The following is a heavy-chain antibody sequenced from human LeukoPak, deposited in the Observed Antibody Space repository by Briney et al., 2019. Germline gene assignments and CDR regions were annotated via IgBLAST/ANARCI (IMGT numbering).Heavy chain of an antibody. V-gene: IGHV3-11*06. CDR2: ISSSSSYI. D-gene: IGHD2-15*01. CDR1: GFTFSDCY. J-gene: IGHJ4*02. Sequence: GGSLRLSCAASGFTFSDCYMSWIRQAPGKGLEWVSSISSSSSYIYYADSVKGRFTISRDNAKNSLYLQMNSLRAEDTAVYYCARLLRTGDYWGQGTLVTVSS. CDR3: ARLLRTGDY.